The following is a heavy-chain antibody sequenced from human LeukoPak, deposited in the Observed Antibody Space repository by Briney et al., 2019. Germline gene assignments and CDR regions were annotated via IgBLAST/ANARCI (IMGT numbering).Heavy chain of an antibody. D-gene: IGHD3-10*01. Sequence: PGRSLRLSCAASGFTFSSYDMHWVRQATGKGLEWVSAIGTAGDTYYPGSVKGRFTISRENAKNSLYLQMNSLRAGDTAVYYCARDPGGDYYGMDVWGQGTTVTVSS. J-gene: IGHJ6*02. CDR3: ARDPGGDYYGMDV. CDR1: GFTFSSYD. V-gene: IGHV3-13*01. CDR2: IGTAGDT.